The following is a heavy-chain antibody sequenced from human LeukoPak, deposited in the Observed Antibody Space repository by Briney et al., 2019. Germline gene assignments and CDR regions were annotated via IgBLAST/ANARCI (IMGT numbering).Heavy chain of an antibody. CDR2: INHSGST. CDR1: GGSFSGYY. CDR3: ARDGGGGYNPFDD. Sequence: SETLSLTCAVYGGSFSGYYWSWIRQPPGKGLEWIGEINHSGSTNYNPSLKSRVTISVDTSKNQFSLKLSSVTAADTAVYYCARDGGGGYNPFDDWGQGTLVTVSS. V-gene: IGHV4-34*01. J-gene: IGHJ4*02. D-gene: IGHD5-24*01.